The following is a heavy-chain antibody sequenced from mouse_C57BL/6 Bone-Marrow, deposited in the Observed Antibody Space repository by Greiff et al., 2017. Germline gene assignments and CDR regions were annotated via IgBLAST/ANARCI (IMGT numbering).Heavy chain of an antibody. CDR2: IDPETGGT. V-gene: IGHV1-15*01. D-gene: IGHD5-5*01. CDR1: GYTFTDYE. J-gene: IGHJ2*01. Sequence: VQLQESGAELVRPGASVTLSCKASGYTFTDYEMHWVKQTPVHGLDWIGAIDPETGGTAYNQKFKGKAILTADKSSSTAYMKLRSLTSEDSAVDYGTRERRLPHYCDYWGQGTTLTVSS. CDR3: TRERRLPHYCDY.